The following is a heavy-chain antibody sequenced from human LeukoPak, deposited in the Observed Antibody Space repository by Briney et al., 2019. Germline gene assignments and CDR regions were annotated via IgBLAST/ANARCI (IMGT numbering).Heavy chain of an antibody. CDR2: IYRGGST. CDR1: GFTVSNNY. Sequence: PGGSLRLSCAASGFTVSNNYMSWVHKAPGKGLDWVSIIYRGGSTYYADSVKDRFTISRDNSKNTVYLQMNSLRAEDTAVYYCAGSYVSRSFDYWGQGSLVTVSS. V-gene: IGHV3-66*01. J-gene: IGHJ4*02. D-gene: IGHD3-16*01. CDR3: AGSYVSRSFDY.